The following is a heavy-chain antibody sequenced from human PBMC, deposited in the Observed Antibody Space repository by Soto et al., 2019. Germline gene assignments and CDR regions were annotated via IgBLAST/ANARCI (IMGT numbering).Heavy chain of an antibody. D-gene: IGHD5-12*01. Sequence: QVQLVESGGGVVQPGRSLRLSCAASGFTFSTYGMHWVRQAPGKGLEWVALIWHDGSNKYYADSVKGRFTISRDNSNNPLYLQMNSLRAEDTAVYSCARDSAHDPNYYYYYGMDVWGQGTTVTVSS. CDR3: ARDSAHDPNYYYYYGMDV. CDR2: IWHDGSNK. V-gene: IGHV3-33*01. J-gene: IGHJ6*02. CDR1: GFTFSTYG.